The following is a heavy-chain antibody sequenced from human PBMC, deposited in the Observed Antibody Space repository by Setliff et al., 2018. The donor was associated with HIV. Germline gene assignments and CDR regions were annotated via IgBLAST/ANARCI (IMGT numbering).Heavy chain of an antibody. D-gene: IGHD1-26*01. V-gene: IGHV4-59*12. Sequence: PSETLSLTCSVSGGSISNFYWSWIRQPPGKGLEWIGYIYYSGSTYYKPSLKSRVTISIDTSKNQFSLKLSSVTAADTAVYYCARGIVAPGPRLDYWGQGTPVTVSS. CDR3: ARGIVAPGPRLDY. CDR1: GGSISNFY. J-gene: IGHJ4*02. CDR2: IYYSGST.